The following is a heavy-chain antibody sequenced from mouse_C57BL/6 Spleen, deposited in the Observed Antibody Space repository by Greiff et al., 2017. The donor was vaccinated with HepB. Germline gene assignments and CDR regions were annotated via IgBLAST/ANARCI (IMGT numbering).Heavy chain of an antibody. V-gene: IGHV1-82*01. J-gene: IGHJ2*01. D-gene: IGHD2-4*01. Sequence: VQLQQSGPELVKPGASVKISCKASGYAFSSSWMNWVKQRPGKGLEWIGRIYPGDGDTNYNGKCKGKATLTADKSSSTVYMQLSSLTSEDSAVYFCARGENYDSAAYFDYWGQGTTLTVSS. CDR1: GYAFSSSW. CDR2: IYPGDGDT. CDR3: ARGENYDSAAYFDY.